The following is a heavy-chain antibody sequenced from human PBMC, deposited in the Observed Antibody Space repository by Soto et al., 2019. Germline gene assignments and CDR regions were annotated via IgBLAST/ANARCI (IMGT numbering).Heavy chain of an antibody. CDR1: GGSISSYY. J-gene: IGHJ5*02. V-gene: IGHV4-59*01. CDR3: ARDFYGDSPYTGFDP. D-gene: IGHD4-17*01. Sequence: PSETLSLTCTVSGGSISSYYWSWIRQPPGKGLEWIGYIYYSGSTNYNPSLKSRVTISVDTSKNQFSLKLSSVTAADTAVYYCARDFYGDSPYTGFDPWGQGTLVTVSS. CDR2: IYYSGST.